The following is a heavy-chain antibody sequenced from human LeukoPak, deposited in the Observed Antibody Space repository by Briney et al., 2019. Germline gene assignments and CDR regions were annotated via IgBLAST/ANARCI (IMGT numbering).Heavy chain of an antibody. CDR3: AKNRGGDCYSGVSY. Sequence: PGGPLRLSCAASAFTFSSYAMSWVRQAPGKGLEWVSAISGSGGSTYYADSVKGRFTISRDNSKNTLYLQMNSLRAEDTAVYYCAKNRGGDCYSGVSYWGQGTLVTVSS. CDR1: AFTFSSYA. D-gene: IGHD2-21*01. J-gene: IGHJ4*02. CDR2: ISGSGGST. V-gene: IGHV3-23*01.